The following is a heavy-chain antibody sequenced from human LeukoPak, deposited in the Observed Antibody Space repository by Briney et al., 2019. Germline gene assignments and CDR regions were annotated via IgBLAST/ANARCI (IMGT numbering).Heavy chain of an antibody. V-gene: IGHV4-38-2*01. J-gene: IGHJ4*02. D-gene: IGHD2-2*01. CDR3: ARHGIECSSTNCYWSTVRY. CDR1: GYSISSGYY. Sequence: SETLSLTCAVSGYSISSGYYWGWIRQPPGKGLEWIGSIYHSGSTYYNPSLKSRATISVDTSKNQFSLKLSSVTAADTAVHNCARHGIECSSTNCYWSTVRYWGQGTLVTVSS. CDR2: IYHSGST.